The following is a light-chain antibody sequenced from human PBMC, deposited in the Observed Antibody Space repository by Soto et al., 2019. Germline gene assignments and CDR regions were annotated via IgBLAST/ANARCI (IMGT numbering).Light chain of an antibody. J-gene: IGKJ4*01. Sequence: EIVLTQSPGTLSLSPGERATLSCRASQSVSSSYLAWYQQKPGQGPRLLIYGASSRATGIPDRFSGSGAGTDFTLTISRLEPEDFAVYYCLQYGSSPLTFGGGTKVEIK. CDR1: QSVSSSY. V-gene: IGKV3-20*01. CDR2: GAS. CDR3: LQYGSSPLT.